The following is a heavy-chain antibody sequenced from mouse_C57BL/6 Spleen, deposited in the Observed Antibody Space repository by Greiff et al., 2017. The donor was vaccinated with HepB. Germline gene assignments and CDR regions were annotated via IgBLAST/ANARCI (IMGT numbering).Heavy chain of an antibody. Sequence: EVQLMESGEGLVKPGGSLKLSCAASGFTFSSYAMSWVRQTPEKRLEWVAYISSGGDYIYYADTVKGRFTISRDNARNTLYLQMSSLKSEDTAMYYCTRAPIYYYGSSAFDYWGQDTTLTVSS. CDR2: ISSGGDYI. CDR3: TRAPIYYYGSSAFDY. V-gene: IGHV5-9-1*02. J-gene: IGHJ2*01. D-gene: IGHD1-1*01. CDR1: GFTFSSYA.